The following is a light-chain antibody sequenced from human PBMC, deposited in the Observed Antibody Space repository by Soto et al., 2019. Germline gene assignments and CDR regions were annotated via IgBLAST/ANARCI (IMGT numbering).Light chain of an antibody. Sequence: QSVLTQPRSVSGSPGQSVTISCTGTSSDVGSYKDVSWYQHHPGKVPKLMIYDVSERPSGVPDRFSGSKSGNTASLTISGLQAEDEADYFCTSPTPGSLYVFGTGTKVTVL. J-gene: IGLJ1*01. CDR1: SSDVGSYKD. V-gene: IGLV2-11*01. CDR2: DVS. CDR3: TSPTPGSLYV.